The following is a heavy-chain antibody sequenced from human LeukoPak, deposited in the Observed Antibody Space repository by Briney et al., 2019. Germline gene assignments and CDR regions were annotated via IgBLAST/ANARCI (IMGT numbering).Heavy chain of an antibody. Sequence: SVKVSCKASGGTFSSYAISWVRQAPGQGLEWMGGIIPIFGTANYAQEFQGRVTITADESTSTAYMELSSLRSEDTAVYYCARESSSSSYFDYWGQGTLVTVSS. D-gene: IGHD6-6*01. CDR1: GGTFSSYA. CDR2: IIPIFGTA. J-gene: IGHJ4*02. V-gene: IGHV1-69*01. CDR3: ARESSSSSYFDY.